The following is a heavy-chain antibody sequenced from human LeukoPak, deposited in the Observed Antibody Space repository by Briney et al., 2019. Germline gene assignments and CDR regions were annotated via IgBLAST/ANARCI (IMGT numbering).Heavy chain of an antibody. CDR1: GYTFTGYY. J-gene: IGHJ4*02. Sequence: ASVKVSCKASGYTFTGYYIHWVRQAPGQGPEWMGWINPNSGDTYYAQMFQGRVTMTRDTSITTAYMELSRLRSDDRAVYYCPREAHGSGTYYSDYWGQGKLVTASP. V-gene: IGHV1-2*02. CDR3: PREAHGSGTYYSDY. D-gene: IGHD3-10*01. CDR2: INPNSGDT.